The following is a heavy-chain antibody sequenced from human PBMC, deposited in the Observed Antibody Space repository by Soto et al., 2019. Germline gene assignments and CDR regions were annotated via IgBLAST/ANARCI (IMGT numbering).Heavy chain of an antibody. CDR3: ARVGIMVYATIDY. J-gene: IGHJ4*02. CDR1: GGSISSSNW. D-gene: IGHD2-8*01. CDR2: IYHSGST. V-gene: IGHV4-4*02. Sequence: SETLSLTCAVSGGSISSSNWWSWVRQPPGKGLEWIGEIYHSGSTNYNPSLKSRVTISVDKSKNQFSLKLSSVTAADTAVYYCARVGIMVYATIDYWGQGTLVTVYS.